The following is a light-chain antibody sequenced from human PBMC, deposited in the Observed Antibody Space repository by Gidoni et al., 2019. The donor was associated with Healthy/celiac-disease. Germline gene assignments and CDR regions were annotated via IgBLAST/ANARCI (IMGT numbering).Light chain of an antibody. V-gene: IGKV1-39*01. J-gene: IGKJ5*01. CDR1: QSITSY. CDR3: QQSYSTPGT. Sequence: DLQMTQSPSSLSASVGDRVTITCRASQSITSYLNWYQQKPGKAPKLLIYAASSLQSGVPSRFSGSGSGTDFTLTISSLQPEDFATYYCQQSYSTPGTFXQXTRLEIK. CDR2: AAS.